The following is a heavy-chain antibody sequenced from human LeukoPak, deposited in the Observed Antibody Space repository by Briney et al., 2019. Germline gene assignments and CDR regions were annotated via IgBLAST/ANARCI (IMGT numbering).Heavy chain of an antibody. J-gene: IGHJ4*02. CDR3: ARCSYSGGSCPDY. Sequence: GASVKVSCKASGYTFTGYYMHWVRQAPGKGLVWLSRINTDGSSPGYADSAKGRFTISRDNAKNTLYLQVNSLRAEDTAVYYCARCSYSGGSCPDYWGQGTLVTVSS. CDR2: INTDGSSP. D-gene: IGHD2-15*01. CDR1: GYTFTGYY. V-gene: IGHV3-74*01.